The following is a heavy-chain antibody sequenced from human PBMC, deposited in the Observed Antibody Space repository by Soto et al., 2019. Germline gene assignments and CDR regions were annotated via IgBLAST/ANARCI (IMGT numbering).Heavy chain of an antibody. V-gene: IGHV4-59*01. CDR1: SGSIISYY. CDR3: ARGLQQLAPLY. D-gene: IGHD6-13*01. CDR2: IYYSXSP. J-gene: IGHJ4*02. Sequence: TXXTLSLTCTVSSGSIISYYWSWIRQPPGKGLEWIGXIYYSXSPNYNNSLKXXVTISVDXXKNQFSLKMSSVTAADTAVYYCARGLQQLAPLYWGQGTLVTVSS.